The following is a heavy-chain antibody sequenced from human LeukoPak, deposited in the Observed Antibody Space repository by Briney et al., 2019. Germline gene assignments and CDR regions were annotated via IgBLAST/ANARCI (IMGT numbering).Heavy chain of an antibody. Sequence: SETLSLTCTVSGGSISSYYWSWIRQPPGKGLEWIGYIYHRETTNYNPSLKSRVTMSMDTSKNQFSLELSSVTAADTAVYYCARAYSGYPDHYFDYWGQGTLVTVSS. V-gene: IGHV4-59*01. D-gene: IGHD5-12*01. CDR1: GGSISSYY. J-gene: IGHJ4*02. CDR3: ARAYSGYPDHYFDY. CDR2: IYHRETT.